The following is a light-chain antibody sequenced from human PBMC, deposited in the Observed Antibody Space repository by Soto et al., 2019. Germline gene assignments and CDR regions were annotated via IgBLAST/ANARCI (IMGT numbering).Light chain of an antibody. Sequence: DIVMTQSPDSLAVSLGERATINCKSSQSVLYSSNNKNYLAWYQQKPGQPPKLLIYWASTRESGVPDRFSGSGSGTDFTLTISSLQAEDVAVYYCQQYYRPWTFGXG. CDR1: QSVLYSSNNKNY. V-gene: IGKV4-1*01. CDR2: WAS. CDR3: QQYYRPWT. J-gene: IGKJ1*01.